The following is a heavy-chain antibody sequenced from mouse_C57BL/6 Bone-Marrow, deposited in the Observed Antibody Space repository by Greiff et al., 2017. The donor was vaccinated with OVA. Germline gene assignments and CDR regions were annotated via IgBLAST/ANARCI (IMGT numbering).Heavy chain of an antibody. V-gene: IGHV5-6*01. CDR1: GFTFSSYG. CDR3: ASQGGNGVDY. D-gene: IGHD2-1*01. CDR2: ISSGGSYT. J-gene: IGHJ4*01. Sequence: EVMLVESGGDLVKPGGSLKLSCAASGFTFSSYGMSWVRQTPDKRLEWVATISSGGSYTYYPDSVKGRFTISRDNAKNTMYLQKSSLKSEDTAMYYCASQGGNGVDYWGQGTSVTVST.